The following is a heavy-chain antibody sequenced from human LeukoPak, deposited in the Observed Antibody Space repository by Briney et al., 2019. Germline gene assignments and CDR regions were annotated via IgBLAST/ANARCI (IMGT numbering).Heavy chain of an antibody. V-gene: IGHV3-23*01. CDR1: GFTFSSYA. Sequence: GGSLRLSCAASGFTFSSYAMSWVRQAPGKGLEWVSAISGSGGSTYYADSVKGRSTISRDNSKNTLYLQMNSLRAEDTAVYYCANLNAYCGGDCHREFDYWGQGTLVTVSS. CDR2: ISGSGGST. CDR3: ANLNAYCGGDCHREFDY. D-gene: IGHD2-21*02. J-gene: IGHJ4*02.